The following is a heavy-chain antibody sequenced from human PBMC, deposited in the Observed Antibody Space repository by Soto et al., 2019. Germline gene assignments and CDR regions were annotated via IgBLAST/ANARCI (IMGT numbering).Heavy chain of an antibody. CDR1: GGSISSGGYY. Sequence: QVQLQESGPGLVKPSQPLSLTCTVSGGSISSGGYYWSWIRQHPGKGLEWIGYIYYSGSTYYNPSLKSRLTVSVDTSKNQFSLKLSSETAADTAVYYCARATAVVPATKAFDYWGQGTLVTVSS. D-gene: IGHD2-15*01. J-gene: IGHJ4*02. CDR3: ARATAVVPATKAFDY. V-gene: IGHV4-31*03. CDR2: IYYSGST.